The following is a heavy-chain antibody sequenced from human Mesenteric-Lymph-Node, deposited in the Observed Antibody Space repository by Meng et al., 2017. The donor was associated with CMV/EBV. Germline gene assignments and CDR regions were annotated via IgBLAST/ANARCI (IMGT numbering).Heavy chain of an antibody. J-gene: IGHJ5*02. CDR1: GGTFSSYA. CDR3: ARVKARIAAAGYNWFDP. V-gene: IGHV1-8*02. D-gene: IGHD6-13*01. CDR2: MNPNSGNT. Sequence: ASVKVSCKASGGTFSSYAISWVRQAPGQGLEWMGWMNPNSGNTGYAQKFQGRVTMTRNTSISTAYMELSSLRSEDTAVYYCARVKARIAAAGYNWFDPWGQGTLVTVSS.